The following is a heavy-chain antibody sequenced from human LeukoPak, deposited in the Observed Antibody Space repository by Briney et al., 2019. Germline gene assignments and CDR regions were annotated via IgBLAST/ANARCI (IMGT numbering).Heavy chain of an antibody. V-gene: IGHV4-61*02. J-gene: IGHJ6*03. Sequence: SETLSLTCTVSGGSISSGTYYWSWIRQPAGKGLEWIGRIYTSGSTNYNPSLKGRVTISVATSKNQFSLKLSSVTAADTAVYYCARDSAVEMAQLHHEYYYYYYYMDVWGKGTTVTISS. CDR2: IYTSGST. CDR3: ARDSAVEMAQLHHEYYYYYYYMDV. CDR1: GGSISSGTYY. D-gene: IGHD5-24*01.